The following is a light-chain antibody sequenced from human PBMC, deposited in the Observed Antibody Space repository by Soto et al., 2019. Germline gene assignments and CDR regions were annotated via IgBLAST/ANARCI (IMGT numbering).Light chain of an antibody. CDR2: DVS. V-gene: IGLV2-14*01. CDR3: SSYTASSTYV. CDR1: SSDVGSYNY. J-gene: IGLJ1*01. Sequence: QSALTQPASVSGSPGQSITISCTGTSSDVGSYNYVSWYQQHPGKAPKVMIYDVSNRPSGVSYRFSDSKSGNTASLTIPGLQAEDEADYYCSSYTASSTYVFGTGTKVTVL.